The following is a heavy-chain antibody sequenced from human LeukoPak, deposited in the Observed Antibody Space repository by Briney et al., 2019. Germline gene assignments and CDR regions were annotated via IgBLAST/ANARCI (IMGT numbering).Heavy chain of an antibody. J-gene: IGHJ4*02. D-gene: IGHD3-16*01. Sequence: GGSLRLSCAASGFTFSSYDMHWVRQGPGKGLEWVSSISSSSYIYYADSVKGRFTISRDNAKNSLYLQMNSLRAEDTAVYYCAREARRLGDTIDYWGQGTLVTVSS. CDR1: GFTFSSYD. CDR2: ISSSSYI. V-gene: IGHV3-21*01. CDR3: AREARRLGDTIDY.